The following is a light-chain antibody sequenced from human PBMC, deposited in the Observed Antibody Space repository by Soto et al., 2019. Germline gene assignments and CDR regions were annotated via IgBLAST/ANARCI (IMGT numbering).Light chain of an antibody. V-gene: IGKV3-15*01. J-gene: IGKJ1*01. CDR1: QSISTD. Sequence: EIVMTQSPATLSVSPGERATLSCRASQSISTDLAWYQQKPGQAPRLLIYGPSTRATGIPAKFSGSGSGTEFNLTISSLQSEDFAVYYCQQYDNWPWTFGQGTKVEIK. CDR2: GPS. CDR3: QQYDNWPWT.